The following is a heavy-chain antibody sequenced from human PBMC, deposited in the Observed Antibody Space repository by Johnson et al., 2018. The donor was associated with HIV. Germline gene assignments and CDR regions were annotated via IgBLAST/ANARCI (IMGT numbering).Heavy chain of an antibody. Sequence: EVQLVESGGGVVRPRGSLRLSCAASGFSFDDYDMSWVRQAQGKGLEWVSGIYWTGGSTSYAEPLEGRFNISRDNAKNSLYLQMNNVRAEDTALYFCARASNYYDSFGYYRRGGSSDIWGQWTMVTVS. J-gene: IGHJ3*02. CDR3: ARASNYYDSFGYYRRGGSSDI. V-gene: IGHV3-20*04. D-gene: IGHD3-22*01. CDR1: GFSFDDYD. CDR2: IYWTGGST.